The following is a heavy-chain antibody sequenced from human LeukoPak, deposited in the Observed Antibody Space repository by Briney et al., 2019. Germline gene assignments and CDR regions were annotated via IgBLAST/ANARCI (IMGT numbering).Heavy chain of an antibody. D-gene: IGHD3-10*01. CDR2: IKQDGSEK. CDR3: AKAFRFGEYGPHY. CDR1: GFTFSSYW. J-gene: IGHJ4*02. V-gene: IGHV3-7*03. Sequence: GGSLRLSCAASGFTFSSYWMSWVRQAPGKGLEWAANIKQDGSEKYYMDSVKGRFTISRDNSKNTLYLQMNSLRAEDTAVYYCAKAFRFGEYGPHYWGQGTLVTVSS.